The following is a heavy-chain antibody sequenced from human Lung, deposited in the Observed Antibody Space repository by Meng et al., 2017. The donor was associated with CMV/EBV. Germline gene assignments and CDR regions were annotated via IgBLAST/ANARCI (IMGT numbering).Heavy chain of an antibody. V-gene: IGHV3-74*01. Sequence: LSCTASGVTFSNYWMHWVRQAPGKGLVWVSRLSDGGSNTAYADSVKGRFTISRDNAKNTLYLQMHSLTTEDTAVYYCARGGPQFDYWGQGTLVTVSS. J-gene: IGHJ4*02. CDR3: ARGGPQFDY. CDR1: GVTFSNYW. CDR2: LSDGGSNT.